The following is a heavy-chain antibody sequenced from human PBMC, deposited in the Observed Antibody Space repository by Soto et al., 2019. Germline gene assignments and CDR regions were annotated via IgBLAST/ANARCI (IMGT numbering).Heavy chain of an antibody. V-gene: IGHV1-46*01. CDR1: GYTFTSYY. D-gene: IGHD6-6*01. Sequence: ASVKVSCKASGYTFTSYYMHWVRQAPGQGLEWMGIINPSGGSTSYAQKFQGRVTMTRDTSTSTVYMELSSLRSEDTAVYYCARDRGVGSSSYYYYYGMDVWGQGTTVTSP. CDR2: INPSGGST. CDR3: ARDRGVGSSSYYYYYGMDV. J-gene: IGHJ6*02.